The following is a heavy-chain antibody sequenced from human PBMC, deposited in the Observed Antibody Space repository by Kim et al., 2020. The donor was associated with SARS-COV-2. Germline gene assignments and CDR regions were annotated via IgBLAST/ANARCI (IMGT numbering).Heavy chain of an antibody. D-gene: IGHD3-3*02. CDR2: ISGSGGST. V-gene: IGHV3-23*01. Sequence: GGSLRLSCAASGFTFSSYAMSWVRQAPGKGLEWVSAISGSGGSTYYADSVKGRFTISRDNSKNTLYLQMNSLRAEDTAVYYCAKVPDYSSTFLAGMFDYWGQGTLVTVSS. CDR1: GFTFSSYA. CDR3: AKVPDYSSTFLAGMFDY. J-gene: IGHJ4*02.